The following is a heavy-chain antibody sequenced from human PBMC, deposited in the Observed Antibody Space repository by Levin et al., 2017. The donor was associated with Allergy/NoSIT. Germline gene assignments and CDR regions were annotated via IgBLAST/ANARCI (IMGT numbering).Heavy chain of an antibody. D-gene: IGHD3-10*01. CDR1: GFTFSNFA. V-gene: IGHV3-23*01. CDR3: ARESQYGVAWTFGR. CDR2: IGGGGRST. Sequence: GGSLRLSCAASGFTFSNFAMSWVRQAPGKGLEWVSSIGGGGRSTYYAGSVKGRFTISRDNSKNTLYMQMNSLRVEDTAMYYCARESQYGVAWTFGRWGQGTLGTGS. J-gene: IGHJ4*02.